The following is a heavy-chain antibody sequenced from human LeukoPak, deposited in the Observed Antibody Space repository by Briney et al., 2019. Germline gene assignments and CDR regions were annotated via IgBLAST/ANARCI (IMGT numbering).Heavy chain of an antibody. Sequence: SETLSLTCAVSGGSISSSNWWSWVRQPPGKGLEWIGEIYHSGSTNYNPSLKSRVTISLDKSKKQFSLKLTSVTAADTAVYYCAAAPQTYRYLGSWGPGTLVTVSS. CDR2: IYHSGST. CDR1: GGSISSSNW. V-gene: IGHV4-4*02. J-gene: IGHJ4*02. CDR3: AAAPQTYRYLGS. D-gene: IGHD3-16*02.